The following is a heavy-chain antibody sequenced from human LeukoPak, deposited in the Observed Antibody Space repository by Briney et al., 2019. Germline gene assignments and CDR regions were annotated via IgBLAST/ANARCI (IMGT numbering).Heavy chain of an antibody. CDR2: ISAYNGNT. CDR1: GYTFTSYG. Sequence: ASVKLSCKASGYTFTSYGISWVRQAPGQGLEWMGWISAYNGNTNYAQKLQGRVTMTTDTPTSTAYMELRSLRSDDTAVYYCARERYSSGWYGEVRGPTDYWGQGTLVTGSS. D-gene: IGHD6-19*01. J-gene: IGHJ4*02. CDR3: ARERYSSGWYGEVRGPTDY. V-gene: IGHV1-18*01.